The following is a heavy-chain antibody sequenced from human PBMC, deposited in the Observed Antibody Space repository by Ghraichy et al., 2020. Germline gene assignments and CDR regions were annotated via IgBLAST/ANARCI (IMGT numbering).Heavy chain of an antibody. D-gene: IGHD3-16*02. CDR2: IYYSGST. J-gene: IGHJ3*02. CDR3: AIQGVGYTDHPHAFDI. Sequence: SETLSLTCTVSGGSISSSSYYWGWIRQPPGKGLEWIGSIYYSGSTYYNPSLKSRVTISVDTSKNQFSLKLSSVTAADTAVYYCAIQGVGYTDHPHAFDIWGQGTMVTVSS. CDR1: GGSISSSSYY. V-gene: IGHV4-39*01.